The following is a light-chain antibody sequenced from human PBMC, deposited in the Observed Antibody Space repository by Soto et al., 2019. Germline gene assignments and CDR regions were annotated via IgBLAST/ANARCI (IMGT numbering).Light chain of an antibody. CDR3: QQYGSSPFT. CDR2: GAS. V-gene: IGKV3-20*01. Sequence: EIVMTQSPATVSVSPGERVTLSCRASQSVSSNLAWYQQKPGQAPRLLIYGASTRATDIPDRFSGSESGTDFTLTISRLEPEDFVVYYCQQYGSSPFTFGQGTRLEIK. CDR1: QSVSSN. J-gene: IGKJ5*01.